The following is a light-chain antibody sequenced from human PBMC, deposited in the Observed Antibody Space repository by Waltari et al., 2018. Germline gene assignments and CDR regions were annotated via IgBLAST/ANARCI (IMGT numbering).Light chain of an antibody. Sequence: QSALTQPAAVSGSPGQSITISCTGTSSDVGVHTLVSWYQQHPGKAPKLMIYDVSNRPSGVSSRFSGSKSGNTASLTISGLQAEDEADYYCNSYTSSSTWVFGGGTKLTVL. CDR3: NSYTSSSTWV. CDR1: SSDVGVHTL. V-gene: IGLV2-14*03. J-gene: IGLJ3*02. CDR2: DVS.